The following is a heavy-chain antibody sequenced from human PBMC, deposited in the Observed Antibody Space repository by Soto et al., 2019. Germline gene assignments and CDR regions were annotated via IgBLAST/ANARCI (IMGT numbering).Heavy chain of an antibody. D-gene: IGHD4-4*01. V-gene: IGHV6-1*01. CDR2: TYYRSKWYN. CDR1: GDSVSSNSAA. CDR3: ARVAVTTVGVYYYYGMDV. Sequence: PSQTLSLTCAISGDSVSSNSAAWNWIRQSPSRGLEWLGRTYYRSKWYNDYAVSVKSRITINPDTSKNQFSLQLNSVTPEDTAVYYCARVAVTTVGVYYYYGMDVWGQGTTVTV. J-gene: IGHJ6*02.